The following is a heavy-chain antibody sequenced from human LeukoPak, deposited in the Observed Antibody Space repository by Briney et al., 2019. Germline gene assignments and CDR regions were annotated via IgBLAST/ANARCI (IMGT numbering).Heavy chain of an antibody. D-gene: IGHD3-22*01. Sequence: GGSLRLSCAASGFTLDDYAMHWVRQAPGKGLEWVSLISWDGGSTYYADSVKGRFTISRDNSKNSLYLQMNSLRAEDTALYYCAKGDGAIYDSSGYLDYWGQGTLVTVSS. V-gene: IGHV3-43D*03. CDR3: AKGDGAIYDSSGYLDY. CDR2: ISWDGGST. J-gene: IGHJ4*02. CDR1: GFTLDDYA.